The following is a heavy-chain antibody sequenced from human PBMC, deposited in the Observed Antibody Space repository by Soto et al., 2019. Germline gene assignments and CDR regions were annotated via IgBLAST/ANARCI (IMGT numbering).Heavy chain of an antibody. Sequence: PGGSLRLSCAASGFTFSSYGVHWVRQAPGKGLEWVAVISYDGSNKHYADSVKGRFTISRDNSKNSLYLQMNSLRAEDTALYYCVKDTGSSRRYYFDYWGQGPLVTVSS. CDR1: GFTFSSYG. D-gene: IGHD6-19*01. J-gene: IGHJ4*02. V-gene: IGHV3-30-3*01. CDR2: ISYDGSNK. CDR3: VKDTGSSRRYYFDY.